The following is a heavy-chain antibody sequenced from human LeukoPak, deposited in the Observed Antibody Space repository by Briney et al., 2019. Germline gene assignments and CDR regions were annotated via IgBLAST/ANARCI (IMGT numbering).Heavy chain of an antibody. CDR2: ISSSSSTI. J-gene: IGHJ3*02. D-gene: IGHD6-13*01. CDR1: GFTFSSYS. V-gene: IGHV3-48*01. Sequence: GGSLRLPCAASGFTFSSYSMNWVRQAPGKGLEWVSYISSSSSTIYYADSVKGRFTISRDNAKNSLYLQMNSLRAEDTAVYYCARVYRLGYGSSWYNAFDIWGQGTMVTVSS. CDR3: ARVYRLGYGSSWYNAFDI.